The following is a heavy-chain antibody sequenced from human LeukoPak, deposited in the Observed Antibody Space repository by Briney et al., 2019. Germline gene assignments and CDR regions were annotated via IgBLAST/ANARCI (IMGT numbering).Heavy chain of an antibody. Sequence: GGSLRLSCAASGFTFSSCAMHWVRQAPGKGLEWVAIISYDGSKKYYADSVKGRFTISRDDSKNTLYLQVNSLRAEDTAVYYCAVNHDSSGYTNCWGQGTLVTVSS. CDR1: GFTFSSCA. D-gene: IGHD3-22*01. CDR2: ISYDGSKK. J-gene: IGHJ4*02. CDR3: AVNHDSSGYTNC. V-gene: IGHV3-30-3*01.